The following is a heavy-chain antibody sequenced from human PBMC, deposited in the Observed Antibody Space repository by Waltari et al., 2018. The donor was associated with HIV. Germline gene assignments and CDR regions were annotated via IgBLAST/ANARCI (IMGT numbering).Heavy chain of an antibody. CDR3: TTGGYPTEAFDV. CDR1: QLPFEDFW. Sequence: EVQVVESGGGLVKRGGSLRVSCESFQLPFEDFWMTWVRQAPGKGLEWVGRIKSKRDGGATDYAASVKGRFVISRDDSQNTLYLQMSGLRTEDTAMYYCTTGGYPTEAFDVWGQGKMVTVSP. J-gene: IGHJ3*01. D-gene: IGHD5-12*01. V-gene: IGHV3-15*01. CDR2: IKSKRDGGAT.